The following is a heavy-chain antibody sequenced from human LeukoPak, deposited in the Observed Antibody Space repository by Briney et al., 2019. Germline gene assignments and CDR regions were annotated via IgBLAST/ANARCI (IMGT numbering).Heavy chain of an antibody. Sequence: GGSLRLSCAASGFTFDDYSMHWVRQAPGKGLEWVSLITWDATKTYYADSVRGRFTVSRDDSKNSLYLQMNSLTTEGTALYYCAKGRIPGTTSTFNYFDYWGQGTLVSVSS. CDR2: ITWDATKT. CDR1: GFTFDDYS. V-gene: IGHV3-43*01. D-gene: IGHD5-24*01. J-gene: IGHJ4*02. CDR3: AKGRIPGTTSTFNYFDY.